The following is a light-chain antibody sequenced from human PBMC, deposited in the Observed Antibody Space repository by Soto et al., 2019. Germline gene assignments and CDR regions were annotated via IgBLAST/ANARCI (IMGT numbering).Light chain of an antibody. V-gene: IGLV2-14*01. Sequence: QSALTQPASVSGSPGQSLTISCTGTSIDIAPYNYVSWYQQHPGKAPKLIIYEVSYRPSGISNRFSGSKSDNTASLTISGLQAEDEADYYCSSYTSSTNYVFGTGTQLTVL. CDR1: SIDIAPYNY. CDR2: EVS. CDR3: SSYTSSTNYV. J-gene: IGLJ1*01.